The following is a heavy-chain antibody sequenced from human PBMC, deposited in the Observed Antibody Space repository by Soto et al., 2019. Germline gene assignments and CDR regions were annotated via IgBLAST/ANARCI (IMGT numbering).Heavy chain of an antibody. CDR3: ARRGSRFCSDASCNPHYGMDV. Sequence: GEYLKISWNGFGYSFSSYWIGWVRQLPGMGLEWMGIIYPGVSDTRYSPSFQGQVTISVDTTISTAYVQWSSLKASYTAMYYCARRGSRFCSDASCNPHYGMDVWGQGTTVTVSS. J-gene: IGHJ6*02. CDR2: IYPGVSDT. D-gene: IGHD2-15*01. CDR1: GYSFSSYW. V-gene: IGHV5-51*01.